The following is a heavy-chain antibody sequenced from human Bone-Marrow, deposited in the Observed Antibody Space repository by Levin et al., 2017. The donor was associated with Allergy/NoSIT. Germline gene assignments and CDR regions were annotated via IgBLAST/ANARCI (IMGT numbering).Heavy chain of an antibody. CDR1: GGSMSSGSYY. J-gene: IGHJ4*02. CDR2: VYTGGNT. Sequence: PSETLSLTCTVSGGSMSSGSYYWSWLRQPAGTQLEWIGRVYTGGNTNYHPSLKSRVTISIDRSKNQLSLKLSSVTAADTAIYFCASHYGNVFYFDYWGQGTLVTVSS. D-gene: IGHD1-1*01. CDR3: ASHYGNVFYFDY. V-gene: IGHV4-61*02.